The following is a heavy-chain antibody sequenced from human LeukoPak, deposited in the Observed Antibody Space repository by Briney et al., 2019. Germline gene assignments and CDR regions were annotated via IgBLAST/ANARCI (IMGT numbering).Heavy chain of an antibody. Sequence: PSETLSLTCTVSGGSISSSSYYWGWIRQPPGKGLEWIGSIYYSGSTNYNPSLKSRVTISVDTSKNQFSLKLSSVTAADTAVYYCARGPEQWLVHGGYFDYWGQGTLATVSS. CDR1: GGSISSSSYY. J-gene: IGHJ4*02. CDR3: ARGPEQWLVHGGYFDY. V-gene: IGHV4-39*07. CDR2: IYYSGST. D-gene: IGHD6-19*01.